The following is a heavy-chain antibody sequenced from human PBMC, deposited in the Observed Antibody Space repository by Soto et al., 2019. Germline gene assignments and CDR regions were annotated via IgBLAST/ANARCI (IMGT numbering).Heavy chain of an antibody. CDR2: ISYDGSNK. CDR1: GFTFSSYG. V-gene: IGHV3-30*18. Sequence: GGSLRLSCAASGFTFSSYGMHWVRQAPGKGLEWVAVISYDGSNKYYADSVKGRFTISRDNSKNTLYLQMNSLRAEDTAVYYCAKGIAVAGSVSNPLDYWGQGTLVTVSS. D-gene: IGHD6-19*01. CDR3: AKGIAVAGSVSNPLDY. J-gene: IGHJ4*02.